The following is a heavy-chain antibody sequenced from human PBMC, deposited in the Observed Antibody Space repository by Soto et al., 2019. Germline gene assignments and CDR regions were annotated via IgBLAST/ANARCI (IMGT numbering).Heavy chain of an antibody. V-gene: IGHV3-30-3*01. CDR1: GFTFSSYA. CDR2: ISYDGSNK. CDR3: ARARVYYYYGMDV. J-gene: IGHJ6*02. Sequence: QVQLVESGGGVVQPGRSLRLSCAASGFTFSSYAMHWVRQAPGKGLEWVAVISYDGSNKYYADSVKGRFTISRDNSNNTLYLQMNSLRAEDTAVYYCARARVYYYYGMDVWGQGTTVTVSS.